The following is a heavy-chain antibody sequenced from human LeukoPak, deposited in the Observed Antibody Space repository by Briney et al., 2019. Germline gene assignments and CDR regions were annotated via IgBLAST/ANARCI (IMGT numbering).Heavy chain of an antibody. CDR2: IKQDGSEK. V-gene: IGHV3-7*01. Sequence: GGSLRLSCAASGFTFSDYWLSWVRQAPGKGLEWVANIKQDGSEKNYVDSVMGRFTISRDNVKSSLYLQMNSLRAEDTAVYYCARGKGSSSAGYWGQGTLVIASS. CDR1: GFTFSDYW. D-gene: IGHD6-6*01. J-gene: IGHJ4*02. CDR3: ARGKGSSSAGY.